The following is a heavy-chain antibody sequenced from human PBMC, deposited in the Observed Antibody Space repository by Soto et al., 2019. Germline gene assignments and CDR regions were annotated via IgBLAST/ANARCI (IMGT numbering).Heavy chain of an antibody. CDR2: ISYDGSNK. Sequence: GESLKISCAASGFTFSSYGMHWVRQAPGKGLEWVAVISYDGSNKYYADSVKGRFTISRDNSKNTLYLQMNSLRAEDTAVYYCAKAPLSSWYYFDYWGQGTLVTVSS. V-gene: IGHV3-30*18. CDR1: GFTFSSYG. CDR3: AKAPLSSWYYFDY. J-gene: IGHJ4*02. D-gene: IGHD6-13*01.